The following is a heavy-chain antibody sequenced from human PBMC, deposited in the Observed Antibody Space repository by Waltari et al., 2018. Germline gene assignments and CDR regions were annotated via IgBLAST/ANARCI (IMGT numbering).Heavy chain of an antibody. CDR3: ARVSRFLEWLSHHYYYYGMDV. Sequence: QVQLVQSGAEVKKPGSSVKVSCKASGGTFSSYAISWVRQAPGQGLEWMGGIIPIFGTANYAPKFQGRVTITADESTSTAYMELSSLRSEDTAVYYCARVSRFLEWLSHHYYYYGMDVWGQGTTVTVSS. CDR2: IIPIFGTA. V-gene: IGHV1-69*01. D-gene: IGHD3-3*01. J-gene: IGHJ6*02. CDR1: GGTFSSYA.